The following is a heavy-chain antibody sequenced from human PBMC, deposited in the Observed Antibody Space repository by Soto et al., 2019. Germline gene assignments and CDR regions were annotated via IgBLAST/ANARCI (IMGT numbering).Heavy chain of an antibody. CDR1: GYTFTGYY. CDR3: ARDGGVVAASTYFDY. D-gene: IGHD2-15*01. J-gene: IGHJ4*02. CDR2: INPNSGGT. V-gene: IGHV1-2*02. Sequence: ASVKVSCKASGYTFTGYYMHWVRQAPGQGLEWVGWINPNSGGTNYAQKFQGRVTMTRDTSISTAYMELSRLRSDDTAVYYCARDGGVVAASTYFDYWGQGTLVTVSS.